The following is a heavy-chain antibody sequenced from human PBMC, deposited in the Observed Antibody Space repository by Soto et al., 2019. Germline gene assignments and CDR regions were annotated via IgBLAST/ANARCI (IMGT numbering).Heavy chain of an antibody. CDR3: ARHAPVENGTTYYYYYGMDV. V-gene: IGHV5-51*01. CDR1: GYSFTSYW. J-gene: IGHJ6*02. CDR2: IYPGDSDT. D-gene: IGHD1-1*01. Sequence: GESLKISCKGSGYSFTSYWIGWVRQMPGKGLEWMGIIYPGDSDTRYSPSFQGQVTISADKSISTAYLQWSSLKASDTAMYYCARHAPVENGTTYYYYYGMDVWGQGTTVTGSS.